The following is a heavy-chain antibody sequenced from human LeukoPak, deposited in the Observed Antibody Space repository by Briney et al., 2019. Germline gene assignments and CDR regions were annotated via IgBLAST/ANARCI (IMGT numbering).Heavy chain of an antibody. CDR3: ATKGALSGSYYTSRAFDI. CDR1: GGSFSGYY. J-gene: IGHJ3*02. Sequence: PSETLSLTCAVYGGSFSGYYWSWIRQPPGKGLEWIGEINHSGSTNYNPSLKSRVTISVDTSKNQFSLKLSSVTAADTAVYYCATKGALSGSYYTSRAFDIWGQGTMVTVSS. D-gene: IGHD3-10*01. V-gene: IGHV4-34*01. CDR2: INHSGST.